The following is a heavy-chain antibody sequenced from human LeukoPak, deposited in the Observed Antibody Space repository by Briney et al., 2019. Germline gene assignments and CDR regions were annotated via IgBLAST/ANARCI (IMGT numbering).Heavy chain of an antibody. CDR2: IIPIFGTA. Sequence: SVKVSCKASGGTFSSYAISWVRQAPGQGLEWMGGIIPIFGTANYAQKFQGKVTITTDESTSTAYMELSSLRSEDTAVYYCARAPLGRDYDILTGDQTYYYYYMDVWGKGTTVTVSS. D-gene: IGHD3-9*01. CDR3: ARAPLGRDYDILTGDQTYYYYYMDV. CDR1: GGTFSSYA. V-gene: IGHV1-69*05. J-gene: IGHJ6*03.